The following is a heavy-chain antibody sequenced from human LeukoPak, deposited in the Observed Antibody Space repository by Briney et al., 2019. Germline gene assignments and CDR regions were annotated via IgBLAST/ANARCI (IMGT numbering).Heavy chain of an antibody. V-gene: IGHV1-46*01. Sequence: ASVKVSCKASGYTFTSYYMHWVRQAPGQGLEWKGVIYPSGGSTSYAQKFQGRVTMTRDTSTSTVYMELSSLRSEDTAVYYCARDGAAYYYDTSYGMDVWGQGTTVTVSS. J-gene: IGHJ6*02. CDR2: IYPSGGST. D-gene: IGHD3-22*01. CDR3: ARDGAAYYYDTSYGMDV. CDR1: GYTFTSYY.